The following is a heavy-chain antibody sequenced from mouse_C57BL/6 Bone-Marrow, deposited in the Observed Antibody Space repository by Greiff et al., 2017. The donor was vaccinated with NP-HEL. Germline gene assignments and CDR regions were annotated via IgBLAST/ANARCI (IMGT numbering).Heavy chain of an antibody. V-gene: IGHV1-54*01. CDR1: GYAFTNYL. Sequence: QVQLQQSGAELVRPGTSVKVSCKASGYAFTNYLIEWVKQRPGQGLEWIGVINPGSGGTNYNEKFKGKATLTADKSSSTAYMQLSSLTSEDSAVYFCARLYDGYYMDYWGQGTTLTVSS. J-gene: IGHJ2*01. D-gene: IGHD2-3*01. CDR2: INPGSGGT. CDR3: ARLYDGYYMDY.